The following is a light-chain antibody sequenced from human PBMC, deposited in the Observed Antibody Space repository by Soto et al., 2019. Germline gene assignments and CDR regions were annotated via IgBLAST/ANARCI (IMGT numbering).Light chain of an antibody. CDR2: DVS. J-gene: IGLJ1*01. V-gene: IGLV2-14*03. Sequence: QSALTQPASVSGSPGQSITISCTGTSSDVGSYNYVSWYQQHPGKAPKVIIYDVSNRPSGVSNRFSGSKSGDTASLTISGLQAEDEADYFCSSYTVSTTLRDVFGVGTKLTVL. CDR1: SSDVGSYNY. CDR3: SSYTVSTTLRDV.